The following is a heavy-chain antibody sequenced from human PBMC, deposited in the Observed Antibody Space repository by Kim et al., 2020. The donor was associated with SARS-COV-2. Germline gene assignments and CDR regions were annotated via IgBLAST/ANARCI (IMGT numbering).Heavy chain of an antibody. V-gene: IGHV4-59*08. J-gene: IGHJ4*02. D-gene: IGHD5-12*01. CDR2: IYYTGST. CDR1: GGSVNGYY. Sequence: SGTLSLMCTVSGGSVNGYYWSWIRQPPGKGLEWIGFIYYTGSTNYNPSLKSRVTMSVNTPKNQFSLKLSSVTAADTAVYYCARYIVATHNFDFWGQGTLVTVSS. CDR3: ARYIVATHNFDF.